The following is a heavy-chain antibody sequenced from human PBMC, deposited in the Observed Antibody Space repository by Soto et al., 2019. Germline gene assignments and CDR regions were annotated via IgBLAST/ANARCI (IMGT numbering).Heavy chain of an antibody. J-gene: IGHJ6*02. CDR3: TSVDYGDYYYYYGVDV. CDR1: GFTFGDYA. D-gene: IGHD4-17*01. Sequence: GGSLRLSCTASGFTFGDYAMSWFRQAPGKGLEWVGFIRSKAYGGTTEYAASVKGRFTISRDDSKSIAYLQMNSLKTEDTAVYYCTSVDYGDYYYYYGVDVWGQGTTVTVSS. CDR2: IRSKAYGGTT. V-gene: IGHV3-49*03.